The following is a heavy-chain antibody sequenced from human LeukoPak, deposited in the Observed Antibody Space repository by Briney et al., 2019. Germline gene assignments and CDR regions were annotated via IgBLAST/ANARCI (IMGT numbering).Heavy chain of an antibody. Sequence: PSETLSLTCVVSGDSISSTTYFWGWIRQPPGKGLEYIGTMHYSGGSHYNPSLKSRVTISADTSKNHFSLKLTSVTAADTAVYYCASSGTYMIVAGAFDIWGQGTMVTVSS. J-gene: IGHJ3*02. CDR2: MHYSGGS. D-gene: IGHD3-22*01. V-gene: IGHV4-39*01. CDR1: GDSISSTTYF. CDR3: ASSGTYMIVAGAFDI.